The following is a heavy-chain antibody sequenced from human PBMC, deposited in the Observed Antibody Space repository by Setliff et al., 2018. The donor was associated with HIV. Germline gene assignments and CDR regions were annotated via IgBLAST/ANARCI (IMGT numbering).Heavy chain of an antibody. V-gene: IGHV4-61*02. J-gene: IGHJ4*02. CDR3: AQLGMVDDFDY. Sequence: KPSETLSLTCTVSGGSISSGSYFWTWIRQPAGKGLEWIGRIYTSGSTHYNPSLKSRVTISVDTSKNHFSLKLRSVTAADTAVYYCAQLGMVDDFDYWGQGTLVTVSS. CDR1: GGSISSGSYF. D-gene: IGHD1-1*01. CDR2: IYTSGST.